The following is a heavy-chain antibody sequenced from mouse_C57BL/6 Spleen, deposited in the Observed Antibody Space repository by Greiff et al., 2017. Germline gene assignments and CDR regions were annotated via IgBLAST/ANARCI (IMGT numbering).Heavy chain of an antibody. CDR3: ARQLRLQGFAY. CDR2: IDPEDGEN. CDR1: GFNIKDYY. D-gene: IGHD3-2*02. V-gene: IGHV14-2*01. Sequence: VQLQQSGAELVKPGASVKLSCTASGFNIKDYYMHWVKQRTEQGLEWIGRIDPEDGENKYAPKFQGKATITADTSSNTAYLQLSSLTSEDTAVYYCARQLRLQGFAYWGQGTLVTVSA. J-gene: IGHJ3*01.